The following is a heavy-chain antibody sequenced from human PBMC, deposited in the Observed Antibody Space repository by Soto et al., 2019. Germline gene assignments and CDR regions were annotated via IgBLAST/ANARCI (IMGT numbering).Heavy chain of an antibody. V-gene: IGHV1-69*13. CDR3: ASRYFGWLLSGWFDL. D-gene: IGHD3-9*01. Sequence: SVKVSCKASGGTFSSYAISWVRQAPGQGLEWMGGIIPIFGTANYAQKFQGRVTITADESTSTAYMDLSSLRSEDTAVYYCASRYFGWLLSGWFDLWGQGTLVTVSS. CDR1: GGTFSSYA. J-gene: IGHJ5*02. CDR2: IIPIFGTA.